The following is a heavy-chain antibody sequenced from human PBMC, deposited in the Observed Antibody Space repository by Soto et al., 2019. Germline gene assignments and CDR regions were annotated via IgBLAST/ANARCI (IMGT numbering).Heavy chain of an antibody. V-gene: IGHV4-59*01. Sequence: SETLSLTCSVSGGSISGSYWSWIRQSPGKGLEWLGYVYYTGSTNYSPSLRSRVSISVDTSKNEFSLRLSSVTAADTAVYYCARGMAYCGGDCYDYWGQGTLVTVSS. CDR1: GGSISGSY. D-gene: IGHD2-21*02. CDR2: VYYTGST. J-gene: IGHJ4*02. CDR3: ARGMAYCGGDCYDY.